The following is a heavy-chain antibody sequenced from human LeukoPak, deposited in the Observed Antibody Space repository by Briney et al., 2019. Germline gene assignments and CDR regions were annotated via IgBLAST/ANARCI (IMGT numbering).Heavy chain of an antibody. V-gene: IGHV3-53*01. CDR3: ARYTFRAVDI. D-gene: IGHD2-2*02. J-gene: IGHJ3*02. CDR2: IYRDGNT. Sequence: GGFLRLSCAASGLSLSVNYMTWVRQSPGKGLEWLSNIYRDGNTYYADSVNGRFSISRDDYKNTQYLEMNSLRAEDTALYYCARYTFRAVDIWGQGSMVTVSS. CDR1: GLSLSVNY.